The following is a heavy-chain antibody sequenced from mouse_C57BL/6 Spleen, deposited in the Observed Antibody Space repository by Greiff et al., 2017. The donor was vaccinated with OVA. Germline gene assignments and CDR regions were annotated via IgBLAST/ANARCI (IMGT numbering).Heavy chain of an antibody. J-gene: IGHJ4*01. CDR3: ARKGYYSNYYYAMDY. V-gene: IGHV2-2*01. CDR2: IWSGGST. Sequence: QVHVKQSGPGLVQPSQSLSITCTVSGFSLTSYGVHWVRQSPGKGLEWLGVIWSGGSTDYNAAFISRLSISKDNSKSQVFFKMNSLQADDTAIYYCARKGYYSNYYYAMDYWGQGTSVTVSS. CDR1: GFSLTSYG. D-gene: IGHD2-5*01.